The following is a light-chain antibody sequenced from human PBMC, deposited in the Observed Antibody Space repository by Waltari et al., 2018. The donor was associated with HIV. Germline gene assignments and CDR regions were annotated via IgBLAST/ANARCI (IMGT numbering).Light chain of an antibody. CDR1: SGHIASHY. CDR3: QSFDSTNQV. CDR2: EDK. Sequence: FMLTQPHSVSESPGKTVTISCTRSSGHIASHYVQSYQPRPGRSPTTVIYEDKHRPSGVADRFSGSSDRSSNSASLTISGLKTEDEADYFCQSFDSTNQVFGGGTKLTVL. J-gene: IGLJ3*02. V-gene: IGLV6-57*01.